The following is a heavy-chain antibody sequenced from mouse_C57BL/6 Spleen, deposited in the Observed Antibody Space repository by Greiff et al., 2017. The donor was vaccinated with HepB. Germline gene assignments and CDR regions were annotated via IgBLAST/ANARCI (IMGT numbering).Heavy chain of an antibody. V-gene: IGHV1-64*01. CDR1: GYTFTSYW. J-gene: IGHJ1*03. CDR3: ARQVITTVVDWYFDV. Sequence: QVQLKQPGAELVKPGASVKLSCKASGYTFTSYWMHWVKQRPGQGLEWIGMIHPNSGSTNYNEKFKSKATLTVDKSSSTAYMQLSSLTSEDSAVYYCARQVITTVVDWYFDVWGTGTTVTVSS. CDR2: IHPNSGST. D-gene: IGHD1-1*01.